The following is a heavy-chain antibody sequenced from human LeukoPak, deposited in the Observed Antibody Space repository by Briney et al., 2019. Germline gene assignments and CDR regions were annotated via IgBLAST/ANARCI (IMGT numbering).Heavy chain of an antibody. CDR3: ARTIDNWKTPYVYMDA. Sequence: PSETLSLTCSVSGGSISSNSYYWGWIRQPPGKGLEWIGSFYYSGSTYYNPSLKSRVTISVDTSKNQFSLKLSSVTAADTAVYYCARTIDNWKTPYVYMDAWGKGTTVTVSS. V-gene: IGHV4-39*07. D-gene: IGHD1-20*01. J-gene: IGHJ6*03. CDR1: GGSISSNSYY. CDR2: FYYSGST.